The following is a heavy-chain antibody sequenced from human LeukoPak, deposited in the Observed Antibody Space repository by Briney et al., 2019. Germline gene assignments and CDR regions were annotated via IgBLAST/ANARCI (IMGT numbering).Heavy chain of an antibody. CDR3: ARVPPSSGRYSHEDYYYYMDV. Sequence: PSETLSLTCTVSGGSISSSSYYWGWIRQPPGKGLEWIGSIYYSGSTYYNPSLKSRVTISVDTSKNQFSLKLSSVTAADTAVYYCARVPPSSGRYSHEDYYYYMDVWGKGTTVTVSS. CDR1: GGSISSSSYY. V-gene: IGHV4-39*07. J-gene: IGHJ6*03. CDR2: IYYSGST. D-gene: IGHD6-19*01.